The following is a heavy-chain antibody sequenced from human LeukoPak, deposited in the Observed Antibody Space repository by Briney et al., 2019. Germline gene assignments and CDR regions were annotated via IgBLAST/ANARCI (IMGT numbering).Heavy chain of an antibody. CDR2: LKQDGSEK. Sequence: GGSLRLSCAASGFTFSSYWMSWVRQAPGKGLEWVANLKQDGSEKYYVDSVKGRFTMSRDNAKNSLYLQMNSLRAEDTAVYYCARVRGYDCFDYWGQGTLVTVSS. CDR3: ARVRGYDCFDY. J-gene: IGHJ4*02. V-gene: IGHV3-7*01. D-gene: IGHD6-25*01. CDR1: GFTFSSYW.